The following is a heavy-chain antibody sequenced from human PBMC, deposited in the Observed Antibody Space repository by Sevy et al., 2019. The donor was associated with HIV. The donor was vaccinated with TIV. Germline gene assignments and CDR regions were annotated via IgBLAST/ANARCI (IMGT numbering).Heavy chain of an antibody. V-gene: IGHV3-21*01. CDR1: GFTFSSYS. J-gene: IGHJ4*02. D-gene: IGHD3-22*01. CDR2: ISSSSSYF. CDR3: AREDYYDSSLPLDY. Sequence: GGSLRLSCAASGFTFSSYSMNWVRQAPGKGLEWVSSISSSSSYFEYADSVKGRFTISRNNAKNSLYLQMNSLRAEDTAVYYFAREDYYDSSLPLDYWGQGTLVTVSS.